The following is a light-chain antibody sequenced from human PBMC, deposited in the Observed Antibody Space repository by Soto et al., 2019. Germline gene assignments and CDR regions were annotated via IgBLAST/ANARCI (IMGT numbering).Light chain of an antibody. CDR2: STN. V-gene: IGLV8-61*01. J-gene: IGLJ2*01. Sequence: QTVVTQEPSFSVSPGGTVTLTCGLTSGSVSTTYYPSWYQQTPGQAPRTLIYSTNIRSSGVPDRFSGSILGNKAALTITGAQADDESDYHCMLYMAGGLVVYGGGTKLTVL. CDR1: SGSVSTTYY. CDR3: MLYMAGGLVV.